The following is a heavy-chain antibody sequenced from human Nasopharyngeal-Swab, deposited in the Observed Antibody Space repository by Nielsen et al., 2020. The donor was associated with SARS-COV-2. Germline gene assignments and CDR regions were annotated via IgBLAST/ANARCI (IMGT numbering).Heavy chain of an antibody. CDR2: ISYDGSNK. CDR3: ARGTGTPFDY. V-gene: IGHV3-30-3*01. CDR1: GFTFSSYA. Sequence: GESLKISCAASGFTFSSYAMHWVRQAPGKGLEWVAVISYDGSNKYYADSVKGRFTISRDNSKNTLYLQMNSLRAEDTAVYYCARGTGTPFDYWGQGTLVIVSS. D-gene: IGHD2-8*02. J-gene: IGHJ4*02.